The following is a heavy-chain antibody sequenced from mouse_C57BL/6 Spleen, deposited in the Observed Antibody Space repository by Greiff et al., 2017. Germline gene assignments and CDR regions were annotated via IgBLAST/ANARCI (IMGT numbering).Heavy chain of an antibody. V-gene: IGHV14-3*01. CDR1: GFNIKNTY. J-gene: IGHJ4*01. CDR2: IDPANGNT. D-gene: IGHD2-5*01. Sequence: EVQGVESVAELVRPGASVKLSCTASGFNIKNTYMHWVKQRPEQGLEWIGRIDPANGNTKYDPKFQGKATITADTSSNTAYLQLSSLTSEATAIYYCARIYYSNYDYAMDYWGQGTSVTVSS. CDR3: ARIYYSNYDYAMDY.